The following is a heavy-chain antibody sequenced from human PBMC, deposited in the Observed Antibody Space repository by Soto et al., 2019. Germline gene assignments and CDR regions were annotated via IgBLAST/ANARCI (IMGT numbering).Heavy chain of an antibody. CDR3: ARRLAGRGFDY. CDR1: GGSISSSSYY. J-gene: IGHJ4*02. CDR2: IYYSGST. V-gene: IGHV4-39*01. D-gene: IGHD3-10*01. Sequence: SETLSLTCTVSGGSISSSSYYWGWIRQPPGKGLEWIGSIYYSGSTYYNPSLKSRVTISVDTSKNQFSLKLSSVTAADTAVYYCARRLAGRGFDYWGQGTLVTVSS.